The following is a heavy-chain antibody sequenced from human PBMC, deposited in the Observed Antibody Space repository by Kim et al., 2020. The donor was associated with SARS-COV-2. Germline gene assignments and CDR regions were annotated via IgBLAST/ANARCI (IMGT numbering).Heavy chain of an antibody. CDR2: IYSVGST. D-gene: IGHD3-10*01. V-gene: IGHV3-53*01. J-gene: IGHJ4*02. CDR1: GFIVGSNY. CDR3: ARVGGGTSYYGSGTYYLLEY. Sequence: GGSLRLSCAASGFIVGSNYMRWVRQAPGKGLEWVALIYSVGSTYYAASVKGRFTISRDNSKNTLYLQMNSLRGEDTAVYYCARVGGGTSYYGSGTYYLLEYWGQGTLVTVSS.